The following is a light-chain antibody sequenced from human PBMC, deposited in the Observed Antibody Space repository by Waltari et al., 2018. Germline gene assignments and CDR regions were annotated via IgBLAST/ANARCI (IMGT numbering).Light chain of an antibody. CDR1: ESVGTL. CDR3: QQYSSFST. Sequence: ASESVGTLLAWYQQKPGKAPKLLIYMTSSLESGVPSRFSGSASGTEFTLTTSSLQPDAFATYSCQQYSSFSTFGQGTKVDI. J-gene: IGKJ2*01. CDR2: MTS. V-gene: IGKV1-5*03.